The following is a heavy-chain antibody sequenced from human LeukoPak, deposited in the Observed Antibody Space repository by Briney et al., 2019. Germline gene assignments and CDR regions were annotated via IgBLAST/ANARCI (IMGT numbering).Heavy chain of an antibody. CDR2: MNPNSGNT. J-gene: IGHJ5*02. V-gene: IGHV1-8*01. CDR3: ARGSISWFGELSPTNWFDP. D-gene: IGHD3-10*01. CDR1: GYTFTSYD. Sequence: ASVKVSCKASGYTFTSYDINWVRQATGQGLEWMGWMNPNSGNTGYAQKFQGRVTMARNTSINTAYMELRSLRSEDTAVYYCARGSISWFGELSPTNWFDPWGQGTLVTVSS.